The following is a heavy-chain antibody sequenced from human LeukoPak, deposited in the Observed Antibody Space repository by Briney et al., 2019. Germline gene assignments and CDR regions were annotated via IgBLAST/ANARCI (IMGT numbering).Heavy chain of an antibody. D-gene: IGHD2-2*01. V-gene: IGHV3-30*18. J-gene: IGHJ4*02. CDR3: AKDWYCSSTSCSDYFDY. CDR2: ISYDGSNK. CDR1: GFTFSSYG. Sequence: PGRSLGLSCAASGFTFSSYGMHWVRQAPGKGLEWVAVISYDGSNKYYADSVKGRFTISRDNSKNTLYLQMNSLRAEDTAAYYCAKDWYCSSTSCSDYFDYWGQGTLVTVSS.